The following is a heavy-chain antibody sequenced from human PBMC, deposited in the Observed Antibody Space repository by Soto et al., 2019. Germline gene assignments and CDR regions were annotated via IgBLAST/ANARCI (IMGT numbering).Heavy chain of an antibody. Sequence: VQLVESGGGVVQPGRSLRLSCAASGFTFSSYAMHWVRQAPGKGLEWVAVISYDGSNKYYADSVKGRFTISRDNSKNTLYLQMNSLRAEDTAVYYCARDRNSWLQLEPDYWGQGTLVTVSS. CDR3: ARDRNSWLQLEPDY. CDR1: GFTFSSYA. J-gene: IGHJ4*02. V-gene: IGHV3-30-3*01. CDR2: ISYDGSNK. D-gene: IGHD1-1*01.